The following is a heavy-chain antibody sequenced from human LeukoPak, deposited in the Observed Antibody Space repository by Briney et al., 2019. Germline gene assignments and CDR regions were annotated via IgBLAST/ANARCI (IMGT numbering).Heavy chain of an antibody. CDR3: VRDSGRENDEGFWFDP. V-gene: IGHV1-8*01. D-gene: IGHD6-19*01. J-gene: IGHJ5*02. Sequence: GASVKVSCKASGYTFITYGINWVRQASGQGLEWMGWMNPNSGNTGYAQKFQGRVSMTRDTSISTAYMELSSLRSEDTAVYYCVRDSGRENDEGFWFDPWGQGTLVTVSS. CDR2: MNPNSGNT. CDR1: GYTFITYG.